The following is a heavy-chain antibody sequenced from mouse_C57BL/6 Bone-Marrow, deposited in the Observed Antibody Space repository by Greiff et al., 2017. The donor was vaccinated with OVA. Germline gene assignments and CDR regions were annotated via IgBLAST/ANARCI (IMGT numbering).Heavy chain of an antibody. Sequence: VQLKQSGGGLVQPGGSMKLSCVASGFTFSNYWMNWVRQSPEKGLEWVAQIRLKSDNYATHYAFSVKGRFTISRDESKSSVYLQMNNLRAEDTGIYYCTRGCDYGGQGTTLTVSA. CDR1: GFTFSNYW. J-gene: IGHJ2*01. CDR3: TRGCDY. CDR2: IRLKSDNYAT. V-gene: IGHV6-3*01.